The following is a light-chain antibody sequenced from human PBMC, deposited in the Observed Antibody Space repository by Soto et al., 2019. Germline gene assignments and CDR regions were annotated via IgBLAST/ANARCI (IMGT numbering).Light chain of an antibody. CDR3: QSADITLSTV. Sequence: QSVLTQPPSVSGAPGQRVTISCTGNSSNIGAGYDVHWYQQFPGTAPKLLISHNNNRPSGVPDRFSGSKSDTSASLAITGLQTADEGDYYCQSADITLSTVFGGGTKVTVL. V-gene: IGLV1-40*01. CDR2: HNN. J-gene: IGLJ3*02. CDR1: SSNIGAGYD.